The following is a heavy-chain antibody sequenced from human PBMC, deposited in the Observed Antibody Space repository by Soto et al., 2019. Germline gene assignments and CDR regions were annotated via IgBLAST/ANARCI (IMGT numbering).Heavy chain of an antibody. V-gene: IGHV3-7*01. D-gene: IGHD3-3*01. CDR2: IKQDGSEK. CDR1: LFTFSSYW. J-gene: IGHJ4*02. Sequence: PVGPLRLSCSSSLFTFSSYWMSWVLQAPGKWLEWVANIKQDGSEKYYVDSVKGRFTISRDNAKNSLYLQMNSLRAEDTAVYYCAREPFWSGPVEYWGQGTLVTVSS. CDR3: AREPFWSGPVEY.